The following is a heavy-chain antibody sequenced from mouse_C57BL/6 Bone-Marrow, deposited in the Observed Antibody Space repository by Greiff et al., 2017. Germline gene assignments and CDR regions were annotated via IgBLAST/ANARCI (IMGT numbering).Heavy chain of an antibody. CDR1: GYTFTDYY. J-gene: IGHJ1*03. Sequence: QVQLQQSGAELVRPGASVKLSCKASGYTFTDYYINWVKQRPGQGLEWIARIYPGSGNTYYNEKFKGKATLTAEKSSSTAYMQLSSLTSEGSAVYCCARGSDWYWDGGGRGTAVTVSS. CDR2: IYPGSGNT. V-gene: IGHV1-76*01. CDR3: ARGSDWYWDG.